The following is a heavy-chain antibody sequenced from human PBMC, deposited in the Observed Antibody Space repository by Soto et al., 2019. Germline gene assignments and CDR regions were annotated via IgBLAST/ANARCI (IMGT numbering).Heavy chain of an antibody. D-gene: IGHD3-22*01. Sequence: PGGSLRLACASSAFTFVSYAMTWVRQAPGKGLEWVSTISCSGGSTYYSDSVKGRFTISRDNSKNTLYLQMNSLRAEDTAVYYCAKPYGSSGYYRLTYFDYWGQGTLVTVSS. CDR1: AFTFVSYA. CDR3: AKPYGSSGYYRLTYFDY. J-gene: IGHJ4*02. CDR2: ISCSGGST. V-gene: IGHV3-23*01.